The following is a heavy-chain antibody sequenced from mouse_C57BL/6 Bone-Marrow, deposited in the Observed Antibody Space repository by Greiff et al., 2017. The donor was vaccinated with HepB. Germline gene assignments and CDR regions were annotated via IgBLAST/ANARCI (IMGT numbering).Heavy chain of an antibody. CDR2: IWSGGST. Sequence: QVQLQQSGPGLVQPSQSLSITCTVSGFSLTSYGVHWVRQSPGKGLEWLGVIWSGGSTDYNAAFISRLSISKDNSKSQVFFKMNSLQADDTAIYYCASFPIYDGYPYYFDYWGQGTTLTVSS. D-gene: IGHD2-3*01. V-gene: IGHV2-2*01. CDR3: ASFPIYDGYPYYFDY. CDR1: GFSLTSYG. J-gene: IGHJ2*01.